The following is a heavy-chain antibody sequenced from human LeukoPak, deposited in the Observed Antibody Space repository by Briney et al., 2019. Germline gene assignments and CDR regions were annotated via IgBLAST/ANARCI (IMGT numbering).Heavy chain of an antibody. D-gene: IGHD3-22*01. V-gene: IGHV4-59*12. CDR3: AREIASDSSGYHGALLDY. CDR1: GGSISSYY. CDR2: IYYSGST. J-gene: IGHJ4*02. Sequence: SETLSLTCTVSGGSISSYYWSWIRQPPGKGLEWIGYIYYSGSTNYNPSLKSRVTISVDTSKNQFSLKLSSVTAADTAVYYCAREIASDSSGYHGALLDYWGQGTLVTVSS.